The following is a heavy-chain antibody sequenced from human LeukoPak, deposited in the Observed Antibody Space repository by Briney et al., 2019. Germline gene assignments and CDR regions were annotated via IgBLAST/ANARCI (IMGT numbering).Heavy chain of an antibody. D-gene: IGHD3-22*01. CDR1: GYKFTNYW. Sequence: GESLKISCKGSGYKFTNYWIGWVRQMPGKGLEWMGIIHPGDSDTRYRPSFQGQITISVDKSISTAYLQWSSLKASDTAIYYCARRFEYYYDSSGYDYWGQGTLVTVSS. V-gene: IGHV5-51*01. J-gene: IGHJ4*02. CDR2: IHPGDSDT. CDR3: ARRFEYYYDSSGYDY.